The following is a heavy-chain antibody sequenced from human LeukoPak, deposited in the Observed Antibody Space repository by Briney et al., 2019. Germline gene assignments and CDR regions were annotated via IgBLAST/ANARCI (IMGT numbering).Heavy chain of an antibody. CDR3: ARCGYSYGTGYYFDY. V-gene: IGHV4-59*01. Sequence: PSETLSLTCTVSGGSISSYYWSWVRQPPGKGLEWIGFIYYTGATNYNPSLRSRVTISLGSSKNQFSLNLSSVIAADTAVYYCARCGYSYGTGYYFDYWGQGTLVTVSS. CDR1: GGSISSYY. J-gene: IGHJ4*02. D-gene: IGHD5-18*01. CDR2: IYYTGAT.